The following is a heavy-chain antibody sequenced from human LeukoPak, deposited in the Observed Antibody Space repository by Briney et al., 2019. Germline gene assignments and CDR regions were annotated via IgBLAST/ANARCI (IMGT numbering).Heavy chain of an antibody. Sequence: PSQTLSLTCTVSGGSISSGGYYWSWIRQHPGKGLEWIGYIYYSGSTYYNPSLKSRVTISVDTSKNQSSLKLSSVTAADTAVYYCARGVRSGYDEGVWIAVAGTGYFDYWGQGTLVTVSS. D-gene: IGHD6-19*01. CDR3: ARGVRSGYDEGVWIAVAGTGYFDY. CDR2: IYYSGST. V-gene: IGHV4-31*03. J-gene: IGHJ4*02. CDR1: GGSISSGGYY.